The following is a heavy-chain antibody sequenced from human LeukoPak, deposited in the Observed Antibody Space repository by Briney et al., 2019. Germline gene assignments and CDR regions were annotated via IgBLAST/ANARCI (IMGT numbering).Heavy chain of an antibody. V-gene: IGHV3-74*01. CDR2: ITPDGSST. D-gene: IGHD3-10*01. J-gene: IGHJ4*02. CDR1: GFTFSSHW. Sequence: GGSLRLSCAASGFTFSSHWMHWVRQAPGKGLVWVSRITPDGSSTSYADSVKGRFTISRDNAKNTLNLQMNSLRAEDTAVYYCARVGSSSPDYWGQGILVTVSS. CDR3: ARVGSSSPDY.